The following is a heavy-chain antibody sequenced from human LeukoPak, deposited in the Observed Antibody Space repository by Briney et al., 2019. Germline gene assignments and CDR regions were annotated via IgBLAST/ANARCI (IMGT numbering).Heavy chain of an antibody. V-gene: IGHV4-59*01. J-gene: IGHJ4*02. Sequence: SETLSLTCIVSGGSMSNYYWGWIRQPPGKGLEWIGSIYYKGSTNYNPSLRSRVSISVDTSKNQFSLKLSSVTAADTAVYYCARFQRGYSYGSNYFDYWGQGTLVTVSS. D-gene: IGHD5-18*01. CDR3: ARFQRGYSYGSNYFDY. CDR2: IYYKGST. CDR1: GGSMSNYY.